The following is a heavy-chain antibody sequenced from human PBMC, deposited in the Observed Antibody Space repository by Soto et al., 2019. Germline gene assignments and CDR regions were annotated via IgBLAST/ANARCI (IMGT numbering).Heavy chain of an antibody. CDR2: TSYDGSDK. J-gene: IGHJ1*01. D-gene: IGHD3-16*01. CDR3: AGWGKTGGLDV. V-gene: IGHV3-30*19. Sequence: QVQLVESGGGVVQPGTSLRVSCVGSGFTFRSYVMHWVRQAPGKGLEWVALTSYDGSDKYYDDSVRGRFTISRDNSRNTVDLQMDSLRLEDTALYYCAGWGKTGGLDVWGQGTVVSVSS. CDR1: GFTFRSYV.